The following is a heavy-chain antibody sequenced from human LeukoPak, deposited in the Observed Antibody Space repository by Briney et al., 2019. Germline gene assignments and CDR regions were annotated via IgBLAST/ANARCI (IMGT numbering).Heavy chain of an antibody. CDR3: SRSDSALGQRLNFFDS. V-gene: IGHV3-48*01. CDR1: GFTFSTYT. J-gene: IGHJ4*02. D-gene: IGHD3-22*01. CDR2: IGLSSRTM. Sequence: GGSLRLSCAASGFTFSTYTMNWVRQAPGKGLEWVSFIGLSSRTMYYADSVKGRFTVSRDDAKNLLFLQMNTLRADDTAVYYCSRSDSALGQRLNFFDSWGQGTLVIVSS.